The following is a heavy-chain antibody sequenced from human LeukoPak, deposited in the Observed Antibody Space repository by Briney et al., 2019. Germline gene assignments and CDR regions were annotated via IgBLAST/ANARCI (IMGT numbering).Heavy chain of an antibody. D-gene: IGHD5-18*01. V-gene: IGHV4-59*08. CDR3: ARSASSGYSYGYWVAFDI. Sequence: AETLSLPCSLWGGPNSRYYWLWLRQPPGKGREWIGYIYYSGSTNSNPSLKSRVTISVDTSKIQFSLKLSSVTADDKAVYYCARSASSGYSYGYWVAFDIWGQGTMVTVSS. J-gene: IGHJ3*02. CDR1: GGPNSRYY. CDR2: IYYSGST.